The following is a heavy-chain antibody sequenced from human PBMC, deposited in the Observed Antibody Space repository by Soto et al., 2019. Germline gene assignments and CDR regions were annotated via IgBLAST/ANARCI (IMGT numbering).Heavy chain of an antibody. CDR2: ISGSGGST. J-gene: IGHJ4*02. V-gene: IGHV3-23*01. D-gene: IGHD3-16*02. CDR1: GFTFSSYA. CDR3: AKEEGTTYYDYVWGSYRFKY. Sequence: GGSLRLSCAASGFTFSSYAMSWVRQAPGKGLEWVSAISGSGGSTYYADSVKGRFTISRDNSKNTLYLQMNSLRAEDTAVYYCAKEEGTTYYDYVWGSYRFKYWGQGTLVTVSS.